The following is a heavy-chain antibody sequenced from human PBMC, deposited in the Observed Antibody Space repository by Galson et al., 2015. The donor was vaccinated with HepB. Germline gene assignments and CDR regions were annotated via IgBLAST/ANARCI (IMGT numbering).Heavy chain of an antibody. J-gene: IGHJ5*02. V-gene: IGHV3-21*01. CDR2: ISSTSPYI. D-gene: IGHD1-14*01. CDR1: GFTFSTYS. Sequence: SLRLSCAASGFTFSTYSLTWVRQAPGMGLEWVSSISSTSPYIFYADSVKGRFTISRDNAKNSLYLQMNSLRAEDTAVYYCVRVAYTDHSNWSDPWGQGTLVTVSS. CDR3: VRVAYTDHSNWSDP.